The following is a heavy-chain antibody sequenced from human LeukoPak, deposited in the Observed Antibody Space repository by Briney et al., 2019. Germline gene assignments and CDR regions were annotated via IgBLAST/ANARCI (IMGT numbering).Heavy chain of an antibody. CDR3: AKDFIAAAGFFDY. D-gene: IGHD6-13*01. CDR1: GFTFSDNG. J-gene: IGHJ4*02. Sequence: GGSLRLSCAASGFTFSDNGMHWVRQAPGKGLEWLTFIQYDGSNKYYADSVKGRFTISRDDSKNKVYLQMNSLRADDTAMYYCAKDFIAAAGFFDYWGQGTLVTVSS. V-gene: IGHV3-30*02. CDR2: IQYDGSNK.